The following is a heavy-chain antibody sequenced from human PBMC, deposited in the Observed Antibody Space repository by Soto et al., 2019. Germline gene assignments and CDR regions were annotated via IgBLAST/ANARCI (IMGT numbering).Heavy chain of an antibody. CDR3: ARPGQGFFDH. D-gene: IGHD3-10*01. V-gene: IGHV1-69*18. Sequence: QVQLVQSGAEVKKPGSSVKVSCKASGGTFSSYAISWVRQAPGQGLEWMGSIIPAVGTADYAQKFQGRVTITADESARTAYMEVSSLTSEDTAVYYCARPGQGFFDHWGQGTLVTVSS. J-gene: IGHJ4*02. CDR2: IIPAVGTA. CDR1: GGTFSSYA.